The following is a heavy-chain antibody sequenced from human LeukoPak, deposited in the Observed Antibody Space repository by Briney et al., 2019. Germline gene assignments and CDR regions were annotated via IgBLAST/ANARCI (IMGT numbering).Heavy chain of an antibody. J-gene: IGHJ4*02. Sequence: SETLSLTCTISGGSVSSSTYYWGWIRQPPGKGLEWIGSIYYSGNTYYNPSLKSRVTISVDTSKNQFSLKLSSVTAADTAVYYCAREVASSDTPTFDYWGQGTLVTVSS. CDR3: AREVASSDTPTFDY. V-gene: IGHV4-39*07. D-gene: IGHD3-3*02. CDR1: GGSVSSSTYY. CDR2: IYYSGNT.